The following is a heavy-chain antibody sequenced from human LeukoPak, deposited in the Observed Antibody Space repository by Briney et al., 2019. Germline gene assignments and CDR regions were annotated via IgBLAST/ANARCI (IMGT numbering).Heavy chain of an antibody. J-gene: IGHJ4*02. V-gene: IGHV3-23*01. Sequence: GGSLRLSCAASGFTFSNYAMSWVRQAPGKGLEWVPVISDSGSTYYADSVKGRFTIPRDNSKNTLYLQMNSLRAEDTAVYYCAKVHSGWYFDYWGQGTLVTVSS. CDR1: GFTFSNYA. D-gene: IGHD5-12*01. CDR3: AKVHSGWYFDY. CDR2: ISDSGST.